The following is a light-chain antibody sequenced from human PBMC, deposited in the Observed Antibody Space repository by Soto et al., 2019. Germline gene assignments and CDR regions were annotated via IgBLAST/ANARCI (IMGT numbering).Light chain of an antibody. CDR3: QQSYSTPRT. J-gene: IGKJ1*01. Sequence: DIQMTQSPSSLSASVGDRVTITCQASQDISNYLNWYQQKPGKATKLLIYDASNLETGVPSRFSGSGSGTDFTLTISSLQPEDFATYYCQQSYSTPRTFGQGTKVDIK. CDR1: QDISNY. V-gene: IGKV1-39*01. CDR2: DAS.